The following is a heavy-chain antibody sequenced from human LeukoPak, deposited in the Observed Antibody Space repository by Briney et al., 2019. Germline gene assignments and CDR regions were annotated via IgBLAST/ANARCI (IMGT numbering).Heavy chain of an antibody. CDR3: AREIFIVVVTNDAFDI. Sequence: ASVKVPCKASGYTFTSYYMHWVRQAPGQGLEWVGWINPNSGGTNYAQKFQGRVTMTRDTSISTAYMELSRLRSDDTAVYYCAREIFIVVVTNDAFDIWGQGTMVTVSS. J-gene: IGHJ3*02. CDR2: INPNSGGT. CDR1: GYTFTSYY. D-gene: IGHD3-22*01. V-gene: IGHV1-2*02.